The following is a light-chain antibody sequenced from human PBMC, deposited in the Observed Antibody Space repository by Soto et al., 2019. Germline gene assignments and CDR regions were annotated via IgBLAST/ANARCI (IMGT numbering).Light chain of an antibody. CDR1: NFNIGSHT. J-gene: IGLJ3*02. Sequence: QSVLTQPPSASGTPGQRVTISCCGSNFNIGSHTVNWYQQLPGTAPKLLMHNNNQRPSGVPDRFSGSKSGTSASLAISGLQSEDEADYSCSVWDDSLKGWVFGGGTKLTVL. CDR3: SVWDDSLKGWV. V-gene: IGLV1-44*01. CDR2: NNN.